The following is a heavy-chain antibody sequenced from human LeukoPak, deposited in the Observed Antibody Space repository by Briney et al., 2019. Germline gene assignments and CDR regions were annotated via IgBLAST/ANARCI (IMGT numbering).Heavy chain of an antibody. D-gene: IGHD5-18*01. CDR2: IYYSGST. CDR1: GGSISSGDYY. Sequence: PSQTLSLTCIVSGGSISSGDYYWSWIRQPPGKGLEWIGYIYYSGSTYYNPSLKSRVTISVDTSKNQFSLKLSSVTAADTAVYYCARDGGYSYGSNWGQGTLVTVSS. J-gene: IGHJ4*02. V-gene: IGHV4-30-4*01. CDR3: ARDGGYSYGSN.